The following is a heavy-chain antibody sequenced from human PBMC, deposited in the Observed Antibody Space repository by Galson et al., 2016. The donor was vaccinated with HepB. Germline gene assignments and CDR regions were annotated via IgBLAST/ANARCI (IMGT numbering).Heavy chain of an antibody. CDR1: GGTFNNYA. V-gene: IGHV1-69*13. D-gene: IGHD3-22*01. CDR3: ARGGFYFEAWGDYYYYIDG. CDR2: IIPIFGRV. Sequence: SVKVSCKASGGTFNNYAISWVRQAPGQGLEWMGGIIPIFGRVNYAQKFQGRVTITADESTSTAYMELSSLRSEDTAVYYCARGGFYFEAWGDYYYYIDGWAKGTTVTVS. J-gene: IGHJ6*03.